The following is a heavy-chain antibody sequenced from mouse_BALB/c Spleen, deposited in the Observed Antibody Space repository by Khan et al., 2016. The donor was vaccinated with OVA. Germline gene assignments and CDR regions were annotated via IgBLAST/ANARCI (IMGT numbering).Heavy chain of an antibody. Sequence: DLVKPGASVKLSCKASGYTFTSYWINWIKQRPGQGLEWIGRIAPGSGSADYNEMFKGKATLTVDTSSSTAYIQLSSLSSEDSAVYFGAKDDYYGSSRYAMDYWGQGTSVTVSS. J-gene: IGHJ4*01. V-gene: IGHV1S41*01. CDR2: IAPGSGSA. CDR1: GYTFTSYW. D-gene: IGHD1-1*01. CDR3: AKDDYYGSSRYAMDY.